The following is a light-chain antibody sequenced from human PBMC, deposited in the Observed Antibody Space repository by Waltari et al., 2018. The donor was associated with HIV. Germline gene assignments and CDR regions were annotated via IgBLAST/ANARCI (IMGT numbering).Light chain of an antibody. CDR3: NSRDSSGHWF. CDR2: GEN. J-gene: IGLJ3*02. CDR1: SVRSNS. Sequence: SSELAQDPAVSVALGQTVRLTCHGDSVRSNSASWYQQKPGQAPVLVVYGENNRPSGIPDRFSGSSSGNTASLTIAGAQAEDEADYYCNSRDSSGHWFFGGGTKVTVL. V-gene: IGLV3-19*01.